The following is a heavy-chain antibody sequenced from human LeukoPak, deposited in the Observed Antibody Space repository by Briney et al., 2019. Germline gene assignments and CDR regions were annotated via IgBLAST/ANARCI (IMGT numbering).Heavy chain of an antibody. CDR1: GGSISSGGYY. Sequence: SETLSLTCTVSGGSISSGGYYWSWIRQHPGKGLEWIGYIYYSGSTYYNPSLKSRVTISVDTSKNQFSLKLSPVTAADTAVYYCARVIAARLSYYYGMDVWGQGTTVTVSS. V-gene: IGHV4-31*03. J-gene: IGHJ6*02. CDR2: IYYSGST. CDR3: ARVIAARLSYYYGMDV. D-gene: IGHD6-6*01.